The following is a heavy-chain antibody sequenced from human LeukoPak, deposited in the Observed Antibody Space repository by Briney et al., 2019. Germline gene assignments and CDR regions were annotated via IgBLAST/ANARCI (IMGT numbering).Heavy chain of an antibody. V-gene: IGHV3-7*05. Sequence: PGGSLRLSCAASGFSFSRYWMSWVRQAPGKGLEWVANIKEDGTEKYYVDSVKGRFTISRDNAKNSLYLQMNSLRAEDTAVYYCARIAAGLDYWGQGTLVTVSS. D-gene: IGHD6-13*01. CDR3: ARIAAGLDY. J-gene: IGHJ4*02. CDR1: GFSFSRYW. CDR2: IKEDGTEK.